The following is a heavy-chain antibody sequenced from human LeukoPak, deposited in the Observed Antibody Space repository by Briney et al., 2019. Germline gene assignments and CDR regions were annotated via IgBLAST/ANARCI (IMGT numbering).Heavy chain of an antibody. D-gene: IGHD6-19*01. J-gene: IGHJ4*02. CDR3: VRDGEYSTGWYQY. Sequence: GGSLRLSCAASGSTFSSYSMNWVRQPPGKGLEWVSSISSTSTYISYADSVKGRFTISRDNAKNSLYLQMNSLRAEDTAVYYCVRDGEYSTGWYQYWGQGTLVTVSS. CDR2: ISSTSTYI. V-gene: IGHV3-21*01. CDR1: GSTFSSYS.